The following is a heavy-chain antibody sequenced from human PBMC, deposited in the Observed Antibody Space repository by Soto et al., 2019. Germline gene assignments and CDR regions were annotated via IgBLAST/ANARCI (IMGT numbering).Heavy chain of an antibody. CDR1: GGSFSSFG. CDR3: AREGSGYNL. Sequence: SVKVSCRASGGSFSSFGISWVRQAPGQGLEWMGGIIPVFGRPNYAQRFRGRLTITADESTNTVYLELIDLRSEDTAVYYCAREGSGYNLWGQGTQVTVSS. D-gene: IGHD5-12*01. CDR2: IIPVFGRP. J-gene: IGHJ1*01. V-gene: IGHV1-69*13.